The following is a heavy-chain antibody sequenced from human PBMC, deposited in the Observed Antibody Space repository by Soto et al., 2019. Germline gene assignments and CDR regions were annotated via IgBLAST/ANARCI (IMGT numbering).Heavy chain of an antibody. CDR2: IKQDGSEK. CDR3: ARDPSDYPSCPVDY. D-gene: IGHD4-17*01. CDR1: GFTFSSYW. Sequence: EVQLVESGGGLVQPGGSLRLSCAASGFTFSSYWMSWVRQAPGKGLEWVANIKQDGSEKYYVDSVKGRFTISRDNAKNSLYLQMNSLRAEDTAVYYCARDPSDYPSCPVDYWGQGTLVTVSS. V-gene: IGHV3-7*05. J-gene: IGHJ4*02.